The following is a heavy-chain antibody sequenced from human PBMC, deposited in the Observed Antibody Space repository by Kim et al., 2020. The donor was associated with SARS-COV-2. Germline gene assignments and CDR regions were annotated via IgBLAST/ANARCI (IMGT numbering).Heavy chain of an antibody. CDR1: GGSFSGYY. J-gene: IGHJ4*02. CDR2: INHSGST. CDR3: ARGPYYYDSSGYYY. D-gene: IGHD3-22*01. Sequence: SETLSLTCAVYGGSFSGYYWSWIRQPPGKGLEWIGEINHSGSTNYNTSLKSRVTISVDTSKNQFSLKLSSVTAADTAVYYCARGPYYYDSSGYYYWGQGTLVTVSS. V-gene: IGHV4-34*01.